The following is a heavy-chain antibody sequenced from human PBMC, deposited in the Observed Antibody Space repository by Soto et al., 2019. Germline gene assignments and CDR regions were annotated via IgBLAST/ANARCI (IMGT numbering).Heavy chain of an antibody. CDR3: ARVFSRWYRSGDYYFDF. D-gene: IGHD6-13*01. V-gene: IGHV3-11*05. CDR2: ISSSSAHI. J-gene: IGHJ4*02. CDR1: GFDFSDFY. Sequence: QVHLVQSGGGSAEPGESLRLSCTGSGFDFSDFYMAWIRQAPGKGLEWVAHISSSSAHINYADSVEGRFTISRDNAKNSVYLQMNSLRVEDTAIYYCARVFSRWYRSGDYYFDFWGQGTLVPVSS.